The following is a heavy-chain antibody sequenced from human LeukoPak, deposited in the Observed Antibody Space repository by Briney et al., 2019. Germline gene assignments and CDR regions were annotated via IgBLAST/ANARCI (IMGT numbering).Heavy chain of an antibody. CDR1: GYTLTELS. CDR3: ATREVAGWFHYFDY. CDR2: FDPEDGEA. Sequence: ASVKVSCKVSGYTLTELSMHWVRQAPGKGLEWMGGFDPEDGEAIYAQKFQGRVTMTEDTSTDTAYMELSSLRSEDTAVYYCATREVAGWFHYFDYWGQGTLVTVSS. V-gene: IGHV1-24*01. J-gene: IGHJ4*02. D-gene: IGHD6-19*01.